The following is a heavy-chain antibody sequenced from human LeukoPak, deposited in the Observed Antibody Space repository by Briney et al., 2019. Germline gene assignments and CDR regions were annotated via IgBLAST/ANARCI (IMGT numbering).Heavy chain of an antibody. CDR3: AKASVGGKHYYYGMDV. CDR2: ISWNSGSI. CDR1: GFTFDDYA. D-gene: IGHD2-15*01. V-gene: IGHV3-9*01. Sequence: GGSLRLSCAASGFTFDDYAMHWVRQAPGKGLEWVSGISWNSGSIGYADSVKGRFTISRDNAKNSLYLQMNSLRAEDTALYYCAKASVGGKHYYYGMDVWGQGTTVTVSS. J-gene: IGHJ6*02.